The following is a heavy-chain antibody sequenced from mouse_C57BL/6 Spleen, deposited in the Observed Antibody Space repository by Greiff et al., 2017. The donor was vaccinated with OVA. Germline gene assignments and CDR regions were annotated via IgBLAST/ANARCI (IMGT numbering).Heavy chain of an antibody. CDR3: ARDTAGGEDY. Sequence: EVKVEESGPGLVKPSQSLSLTCSVTGYSITSGYYWNWIRQFPGNKLEWMGYISYDGSNNYNPSLKNRISITRDTSKNQFFLKLNSVTTEDTATYYCARDTAGGEDYWGQGTSVTVSS. J-gene: IGHJ4*01. CDR2: ISYDGSN. CDR1: GYSITSGYY. D-gene: IGHD1-2*01. V-gene: IGHV3-6*01.